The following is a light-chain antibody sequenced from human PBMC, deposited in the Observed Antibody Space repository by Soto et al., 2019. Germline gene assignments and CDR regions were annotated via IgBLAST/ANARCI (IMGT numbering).Light chain of an antibody. J-gene: IGLJ1*01. Sequence: QSALTQPASVSGSLGQSITSSCTGTGSDGGEYNYVSWYQQHPHKAPKVMIYEVGTRPSGVSTRFSGSKSGNTASLAIAGPQAEDEADYYCSSYTSTSTLDVFGTGPKVTVL. V-gene: IGLV2-14*01. CDR2: EVG. CDR1: GSDGGEYNY. CDR3: SSYTSTSTLDV.